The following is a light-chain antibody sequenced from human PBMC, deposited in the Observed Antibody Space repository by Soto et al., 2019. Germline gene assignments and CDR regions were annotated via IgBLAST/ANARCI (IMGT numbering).Light chain of an antibody. CDR2: AAS. V-gene: IGKV1-8*01. Sequence: AIRMTQSPSSFSASTGDRVTITCRASQGISSYLAWYQQKPGKAPKLLIYAASTLQSGVPSRFSGSGSGTDFTLTISCLQSEDFATYYCQQYYSYPWTFGQGPKVDMK. J-gene: IGKJ1*01. CDR1: QGISSY. CDR3: QQYYSYPWT.